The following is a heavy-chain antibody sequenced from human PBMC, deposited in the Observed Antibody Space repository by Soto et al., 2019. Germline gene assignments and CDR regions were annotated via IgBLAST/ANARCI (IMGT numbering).Heavy chain of an antibody. J-gene: IGHJ4*02. Sequence: ETLSLTCTVSGGSISNYYWSWIRQPPGKGLEWIGYAYYSGSTNYNPSLKSRVTISLDTSKDQFSLKLSSVTAADTAVYYCARRALFCSGGSCYPHGFAYWAQRTLVTVSS. CDR2: AYYSGST. CDR1: GGSISNYY. CDR3: ARRALFCSGGSCYPHGFAY. D-gene: IGHD2-15*01. V-gene: IGHV4-59*01.